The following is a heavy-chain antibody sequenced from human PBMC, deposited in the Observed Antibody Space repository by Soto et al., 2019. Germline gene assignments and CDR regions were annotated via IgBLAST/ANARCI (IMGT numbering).Heavy chain of an antibody. CDR2: ISGSAGST. CDR3: AKDSVHYYHDASGYFDY. CDR1: RFTFSSYA. V-gene: IGHV3-23*01. Sequence: GGSLRLSCAASRFTFSSYAMSWVRQAPGKGLEWVSGISGSAGSTDYADSVKGRFTISRDNSKNTLYLQMNSLRAEDTAVYYCAKDSVHYYHDASGYFDYWGQGTLVTVSS. D-gene: IGHD3-22*01. J-gene: IGHJ4*02.